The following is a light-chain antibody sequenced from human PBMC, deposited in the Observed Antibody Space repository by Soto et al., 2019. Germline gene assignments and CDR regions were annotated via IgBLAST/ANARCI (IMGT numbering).Light chain of an antibody. CDR3: QQYGSLVWT. Sequence: EIVLTQSPGTLSLSPGERATLSCRASQSVSSSYLAWYQQKPGQAPRLLISGASNRATGIPDRFSGSGSGTDFTLTISRLAPEDFAVYYCQQYGSLVWTFGQGTKVDI. J-gene: IGKJ1*01. CDR1: QSVSSSY. CDR2: GAS. V-gene: IGKV3-20*01.